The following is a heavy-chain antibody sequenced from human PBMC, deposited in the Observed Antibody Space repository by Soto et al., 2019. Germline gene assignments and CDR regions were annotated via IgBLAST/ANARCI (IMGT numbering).Heavy chain of an antibody. CDR1: PGSLSSGDYY. D-gene: IGHD1-26*01. CDR3: ASQAHGCSHTSSFPVVY. J-gene: IGHJ4*02. V-gene: IGHV4-30-4*01. Sequence: SETLSLTCTLSPGSLSSGDYYWNWIRQTPGKGLEWIGYIYNSRTAYYNPSLKSRVTMSIDASKNQVSLKLHSVTAAESAVYYCASQAHGCSHTSSFPVVYWGQGTLVTVSS. CDR2: IYNSRTA.